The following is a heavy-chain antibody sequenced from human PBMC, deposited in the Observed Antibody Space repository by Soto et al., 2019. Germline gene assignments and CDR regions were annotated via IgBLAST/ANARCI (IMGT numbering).Heavy chain of an antibody. V-gene: IGHV4-30-4*01. Sequence: QVQLQESGPGLVKPSQTLSLTCAVSGASISSGGAYYWSWIRQSPGKGLEWIGYIRYSGSTYYNSSLKSRVTMSVDTAKNRFSLKVSSVTAADTAVYYRARSPKGLGNFDYWGQGTLVTVSS. CDR3: ARSPKGLGNFDY. J-gene: IGHJ4*02. CDR1: GASISSGGAYY. D-gene: IGHD3-10*01. CDR2: IRYSGST.